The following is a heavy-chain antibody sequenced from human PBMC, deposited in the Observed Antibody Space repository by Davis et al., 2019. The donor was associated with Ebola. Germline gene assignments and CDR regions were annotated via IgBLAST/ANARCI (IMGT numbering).Heavy chain of an antibody. CDR3: ARRRFGLGWFDP. D-gene: IGHD3-16*01. J-gene: IGHJ5*02. Sequence: ASVKVSCKASGYTFTGYYMHWVRRAPGQGLEWMGWMNPNSGNTGYAQKFQGRVTMTRNTSISTAYMELCSLRSEDTAVYYCARRRFGLGWFDPWGQGTLVTVSS. CDR2: MNPNSGNT. V-gene: IGHV1-8*02. CDR1: GYTFTGYY.